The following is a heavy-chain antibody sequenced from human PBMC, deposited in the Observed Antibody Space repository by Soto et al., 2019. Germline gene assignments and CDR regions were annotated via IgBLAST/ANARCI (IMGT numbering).Heavy chain of an antibody. V-gene: IGHV4-4*07. CDR1: GGSISSYY. Sequence: PSETLSLTCTVSGGSISSYYWSWLRQPAGKGLEWIGRIYTSGSTNYNPSLKSRVTMSVDTSKNQFSLKLSSVTAADTAVYYCARAMYYYDSSGYYWYAFDIWGQGTMVTVSS. CDR3: ARAMYYYDSSGYYWYAFDI. CDR2: IYTSGST. D-gene: IGHD3-22*01. J-gene: IGHJ3*02.